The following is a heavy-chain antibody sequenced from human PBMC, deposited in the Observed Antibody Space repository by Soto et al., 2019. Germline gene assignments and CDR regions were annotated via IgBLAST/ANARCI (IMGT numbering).Heavy chain of an antibody. CDR3: ARCTRYCSGGSCYLNAFDI. D-gene: IGHD2-15*01. Sequence: PGESLKISCKGSGYSFTSYWIGWVRQMPGKGLEWMGIIYPGDSDTRYSPSFQGQVTISADKSISTAYLQWSSLKASDTAMYYCARCTRYCSGGSCYLNAFDIWGQGTMVTVSS. J-gene: IGHJ3*02. CDR1: GYSFTSYW. CDR2: IYPGDSDT. V-gene: IGHV5-51*01.